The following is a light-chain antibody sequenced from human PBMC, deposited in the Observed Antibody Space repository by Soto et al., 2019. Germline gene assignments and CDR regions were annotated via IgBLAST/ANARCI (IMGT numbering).Light chain of an antibody. CDR3: QQYNTWFT. CDR2: GAS. J-gene: IGKJ4*01. V-gene: IGKV3D-15*01. Sequence: PGERATLSCRASQTIIGNYLAWYQQKPGQAPRLLIYGASNRATGVPDRFSGSYSGTDFSLTISSLQSEDFAVYYCQQYNTWFTFGGGSKVET. CDR1: QTIIGN.